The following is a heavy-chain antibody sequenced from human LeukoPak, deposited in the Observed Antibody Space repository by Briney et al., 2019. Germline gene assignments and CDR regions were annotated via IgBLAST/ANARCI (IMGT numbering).Heavy chain of an antibody. D-gene: IGHD6-19*01. CDR3: ARAALAVADPYFDY. CDR1: GGSISSYY. V-gene: IGHV4-59*01. CDR2: IYYSGST. Sequence: PSETLSLTCTVSGGSISSYYWSWIRQPPGKGLEWIGYIYYSGSTNYNPSLKSRVTISVDTSKNQFSLKLSSVTAADTAVYYCARAALAVADPYFDYWGQGTLVTVSS. J-gene: IGHJ4*02.